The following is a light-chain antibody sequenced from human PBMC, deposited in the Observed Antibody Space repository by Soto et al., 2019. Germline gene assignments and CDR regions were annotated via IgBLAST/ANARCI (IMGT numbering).Light chain of an antibody. CDR3: QVWDNNSDHVV. CDR1: NIGSKS. Sequence: SYELTQPPSVSVAPGETATITCGGNNIGSKSVHWYQQKAGQAPVLTIYYDRDRSSGIPERFSGSNSGNTATLTISRVEAGDEADDYCQVWDNNSDHVVFGGGTQLTVL. V-gene: IGLV3-21*04. J-gene: IGLJ2*01. CDR2: YDR.